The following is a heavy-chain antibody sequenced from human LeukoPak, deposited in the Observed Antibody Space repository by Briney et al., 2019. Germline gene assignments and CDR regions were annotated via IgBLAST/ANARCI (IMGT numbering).Heavy chain of an antibody. J-gene: IGHJ6*02. CDR2: IYYSGST. D-gene: IGHD3-22*01. Sequence: PSETLSLTCSVSDGSITGYYWSWIRQPPGKGLEWIGYIYYSGSTNYNPSLKSRVTISVDTSKNQFSLKLSSVTAADTAVYYCARDPGAYYYDSSGYYYGWEGYYYGMDVWGQGTTVTVSS. CDR1: DGSITGYY. CDR3: ARDPGAYYYDSSGYYYGWEGYYYGMDV. V-gene: IGHV4-59*01.